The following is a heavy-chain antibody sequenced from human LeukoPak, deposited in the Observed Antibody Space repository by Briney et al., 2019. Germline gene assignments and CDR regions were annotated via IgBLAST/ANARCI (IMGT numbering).Heavy chain of an antibody. Sequence: SETPSLTCAVYGGSFSGYYWSWIRQPPGKGLEWIGEINHSGSTNYNPSLKSRVTISVDTSKNQFSLKLSSVTAADTAVYYCARARIAVAGTDYWGQGTLVTVSS. CDR1: GGSFSGYY. CDR3: ARARIAVAGTDY. V-gene: IGHV4-34*01. CDR2: INHSGST. J-gene: IGHJ4*02. D-gene: IGHD6-19*01.